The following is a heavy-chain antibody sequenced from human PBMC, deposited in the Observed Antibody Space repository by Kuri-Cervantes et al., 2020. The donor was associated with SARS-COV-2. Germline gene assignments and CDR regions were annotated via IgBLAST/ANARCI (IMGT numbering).Heavy chain of an antibody. Sequence: CTVSGGSISSSYWTWIRQPAGKGLEWIGRIYTSGNTNYNPSLKSRVTMSVDTSKNQLSLKVSSVTAADTAVYYCARGRYSSYYYYYMDVWGKGTTVTVSS. CDR1: GGSISSSY. J-gene: IGHJ6*03. D-gene: IGHD6-19*01. CDR3: ARGRYSSYYYYYMDV. V-gene: IGHV4-4*07. CDR2: IYTSGNT.